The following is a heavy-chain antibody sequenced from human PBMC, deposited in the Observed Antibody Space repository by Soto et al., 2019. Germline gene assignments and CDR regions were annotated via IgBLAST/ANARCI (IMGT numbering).Heavy chain of an antibody. Sequence: EVQLVESGGGLVKPGGSLRLSCAASRFTFSSYSMNWVRQAPGKGLEWVSSISSSSSYIYYADSVKGRFTISRDNAKNPLYLQMNSLRAEDTAVYYCARDSRYDSSGYLFDYWGQGTLVTVSS. CDR2: ISSSSSYI. D-gene: IGHD3-22*01. CDR1: RFTFSSYS. V-gene: IGHV3-21*01. J-gene: IGHJ4*02. CDR3: ARDSRYDSSGYLFDY.